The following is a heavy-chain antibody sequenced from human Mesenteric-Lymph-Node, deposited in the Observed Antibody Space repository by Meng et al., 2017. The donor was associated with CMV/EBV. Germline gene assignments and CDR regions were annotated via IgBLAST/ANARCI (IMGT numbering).Heavy chain of an antibody. V-gene: IGHV4-59*01. Sequence: SETLSLTCTLSGGSISTYYWSWIRQPPGKGLEWIGNIYNTGSTKYNLSLKSRVTISVDTSKNQFSLKLSSVTAADTAVYYCVRDRGSGWYLDYWGQGTLVTVSS. CDR2: IYNTGST. CDR3: VRDRGSGWYLDY. J-gene: IGHJ4*02. D-gene: IGHD6-19*01. CDR1: GGSISTYY.